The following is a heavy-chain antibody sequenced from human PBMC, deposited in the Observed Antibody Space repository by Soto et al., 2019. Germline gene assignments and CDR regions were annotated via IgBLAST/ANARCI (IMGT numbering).Heavy chain of an antibody. V-gene: IGHV3-23*01. D-gene: IGHD5-12*01. CDR2: ISGSGGST. Sequence: EVQLLESGGGLVQPGGSLRLSCAASGFTFSSYAMSWVRQAPGKGLEWVSAISGSGGSTYYADSVKGRFTISRDNSKNTLYLQMNSLRAEDTAVYYCAKVHLVATITFYYYGMDVWGQGTTFTVSS. J-gene: IGHJ6*02. CDR3: AKVHLVATITFYYYGMDV. CDR1: GFTFSSYA.